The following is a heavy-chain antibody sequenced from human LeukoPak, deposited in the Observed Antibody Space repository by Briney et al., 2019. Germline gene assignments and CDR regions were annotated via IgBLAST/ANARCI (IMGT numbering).Heavy chain of an antibody. Sequence: ASVKVSCKASGYTFTSYDINWVRQATGQGLEWMGWMNPNSGNTGYAQKFQGRVTMTRNTSISTAYMELSSLRSEDTAVYYCARESYYYGSGSYRIAPFRHYYYGMDVWGQGTTVTVSS. V-gene: IGHV1-8*01. J-gene: IGHJ6*02. CDR3: ARESYYYGSGSYRIAPFRHYYYGMDV. D-gene: IGHD3-10*01. CDR1: GYTFTSYD. CDR2: MNPNSGNT.